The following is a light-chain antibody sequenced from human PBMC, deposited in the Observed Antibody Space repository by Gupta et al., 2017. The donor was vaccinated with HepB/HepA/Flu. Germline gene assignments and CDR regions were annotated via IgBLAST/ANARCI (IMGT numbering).Light chain of an antibody. CDR1: SGHSNYA. V-gene: IGLV4-69*01. J-gene: IGLJ2*01. Sequence: QLVLTQSPSASASLGASVKLPCTLRSGHSNYAIAWHQQQPEKGPRYLMKLNSDGSHRKGDGIPDRFSGSSSGAERYLTISSLQSEDEADYYCQTWGTGIRVFGGGTKLTVL. CDR2: LNSDGSH. CDR3: QTWGTGIRV.